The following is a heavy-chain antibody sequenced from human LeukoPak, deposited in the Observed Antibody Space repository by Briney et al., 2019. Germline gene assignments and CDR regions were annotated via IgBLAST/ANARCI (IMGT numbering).Heavy chain of an antibody. Sequence: GGSLRLSCAASGFTFSSYSMNWVRQAPGKGLEWVSSISSSSSYIYYADSVKGRFTISRDNAKNSLYLQMNSLRAEDTAVYYCARVNHEGPYGFFDYWGQGTLVTVSS. J-gene: IGHJ4*02. CDR3: ARVNHEGPYGFFDY. CDR1: GFTFSSYS. D-gene: IGHD3-10*01. V-gene: IGHV3-21*01. CDR2: ISSSSSYI.